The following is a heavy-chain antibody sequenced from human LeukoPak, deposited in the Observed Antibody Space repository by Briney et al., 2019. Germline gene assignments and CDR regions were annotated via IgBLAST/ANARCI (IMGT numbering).Heavy chain of an antibody. J-gene: IGHJ4*02. CDR2: IIPIFGTA. Sequence: AASVKVSCKASGGTFSSYAISWVRQAPGQGLEWMGGIIPIFGTANYAQKFQGRVTMTWETSISTAYMELSRLSSDDTAVYYCAREYILTAYYGDYWGQGTLVTVSS. V-gene: IGHV1-69*06. D-gene: IGHD3-9*01. CDR1: GGTFSSYA. CDR3: AREYILTAYYGDY.